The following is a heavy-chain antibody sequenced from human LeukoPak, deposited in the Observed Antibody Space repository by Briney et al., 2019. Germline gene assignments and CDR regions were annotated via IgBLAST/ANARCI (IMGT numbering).Heavy chain of an antibody. D-gene: IGHD4-17*01. Sequence: SETLSLTCTVSGGSISSSSYYWGWIRQPPGRGLEWIGSIYYRGSTYYHPSLMSRVTISVDTSKNQFSLKVSSVTAADTAVYYCARGWTTGNSDYWGQGTLVTVSS. CDR2: IYYRGST. J-gene: IGHJ4*02. CDR1: GGSISSSSYY. V-gene: IGHV4-39*07. CDR3: ARGWTTGNSDY.